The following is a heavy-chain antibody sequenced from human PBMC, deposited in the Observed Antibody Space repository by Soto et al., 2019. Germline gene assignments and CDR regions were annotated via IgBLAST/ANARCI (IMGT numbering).Heavy chain of an antibody. CDR2: IKSKTDGGTP. CDR1: GFTFTTAW. D-gene: IGHD3-10*01. CDR3: AHISPWPRSYYSNWFDP. J-gene: IGHJ5*02. V-gene: IGHV3-15*07. Sequence: GGSLRLSCAASGFTFTTAWINWVRQAPGKGLEWVGRIKSKTDGGTPDFAAPVRGRFAISRDDSKSMVYLQMTNMDPVDTATYYCAHISPWPRSYYSNWFDPWGQGTLVTVSS.